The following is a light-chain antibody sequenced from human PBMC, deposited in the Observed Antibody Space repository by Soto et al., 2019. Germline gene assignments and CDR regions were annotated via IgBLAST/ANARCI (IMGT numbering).Light chain of an antibody. CDR3: QQYNKWLTYT. CDR2: GAS. V-gene: IGKV3-15*01. CDR1: QSVSSN. Sequence: EIVMTQSPATLSVSPGERATLSCRASQSVSSNLAWYQQKPGQAPTLLIYGASTRATGIPARFSGSGSRTEFTLTISSLQSEDFAVYYCQQYNKWLTYTFGQGTKLEIK. J-gene: IGKJ2*01.